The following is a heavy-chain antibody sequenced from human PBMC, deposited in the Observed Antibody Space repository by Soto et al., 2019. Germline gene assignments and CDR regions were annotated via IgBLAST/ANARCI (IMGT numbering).Heavy chain of an antibody. J-gene: IGHJ3*02. D-gene: IGHD3-10*01. CDR2: IIPIFGTA. CDR1: GGTFSSYA. V-gene: IGHV1-69*01. CDR3: AREGGYYYGSGSKNYNSHAFDS. Sequence: QVQLVQSGAEVKKPGSSVKVSGKASGGTFSSYAISWVRQAPGQGIEWMGGIIPIFGTANYAQKFQGRVTITAAESTSTAYMELSSRRSEDTAVYYCAREGGYYYGSGSKNYNSHAFDSWGQGTMVTVSS.